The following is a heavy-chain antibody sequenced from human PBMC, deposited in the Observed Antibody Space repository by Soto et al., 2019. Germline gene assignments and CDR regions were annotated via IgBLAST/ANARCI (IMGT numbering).Heavy chain of an antibody. D-gene: IGHD2-21*02. CDR1: GFTFSMRW. V-gene: IGHV3-7*05. Sequence: EVQLVESGGGLVQPGGSLRLSCAASGFTFSMRWMTWVRQAPGKGLEWVAHIKQDGSEKDYVDSVKGRFTISRDNAKNSLYLQMNSLRVEDTALYYCARTFGGDCSGVGCPSRYRQFDQWGQGTLVTVSS. CDR2: IKQDGSEK. CDR3: ARTFGGDCSGVGCPSRYRQFDQ. J-gene: IGHJ4*02.